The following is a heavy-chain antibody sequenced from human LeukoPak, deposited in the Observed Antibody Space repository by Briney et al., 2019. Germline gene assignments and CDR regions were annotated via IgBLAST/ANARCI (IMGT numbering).Heavy chain of an antibody. V-gene: IGHV3-66*01. CDR1: GFTVSSNY. Sequence: GGSLRLSCAASGFTVSSNYMTWVRHAPGKGLEWVSVILGGGGTYHSDSVKGRFTISRHNSKNTLYLQINSLRAEDTAVCYCARGLVLTYYYFESWGQGTLVTVSS. CDR3: ARGLVLTYYYFES. CDR2: ILGGGGT. D-gene: IGHD2-8*02. J-gene: IGHJ4*02.